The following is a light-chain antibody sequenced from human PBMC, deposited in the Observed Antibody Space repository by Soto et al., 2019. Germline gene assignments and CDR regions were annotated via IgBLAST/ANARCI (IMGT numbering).Light chain of an antibody. V-gene: IGKV3-15*01. CDR3: QQYNNWLYT. J-gene: IGKJ2*01. Sequence: EIVMTQSPATLSVSPGERATLSCRASQSVGSNLAWYQQKPGQAPRLLIYGASTRATGIPARFSGSGSGTEFTLTISSLQSEDFAVYSCQQYNNWLYTFGQWTKLEIK. CDR2: GAS. CDR1: QSVGSN.